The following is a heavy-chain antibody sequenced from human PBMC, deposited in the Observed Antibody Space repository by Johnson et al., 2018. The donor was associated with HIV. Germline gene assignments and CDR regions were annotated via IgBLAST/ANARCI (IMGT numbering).Heavy chain of an antibody. V-gene: IGHV3-74*02. D-gene: IGHD6-6*01. CDR3: ARVHIAARWSNAFDF. CDR2: TNSDGSST. J-gene: IGHJ3*01. CDR1: GLIFSRSW. Sequence: MLLVESGGGLVQPGGSLRLSCAASGLIFSRSWMHWVRQAPGKGLVWVSRTNSDGSSTNYADSVKGRFTISRDKAKNTLHLQMNSLRVEDTAVYYCARVHIAARWSNAFDFWGQGTMVTVSS.